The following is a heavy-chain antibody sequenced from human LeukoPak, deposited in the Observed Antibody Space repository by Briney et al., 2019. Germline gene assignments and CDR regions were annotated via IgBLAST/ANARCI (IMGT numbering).Heavy chain of an antibody. CDR3: ARGPYSGSYGNYYYYFMDV. Sequence: GGSLRLSCTASGFTFSGHWIHWVRQPPGMGLVWVSRINERGTDSMYAESVKGRFTISRDNAKNTVYLQMNSLRAEDTAVYYCARGPYSGSYGNYYYYFMDVWGKGTTVTISS. CDR2: INERGTDS. CDR1: GFTFSGHW. J-gene: IGHJ6*03. D-gene: IGHD1-26*01. V-gene: IGHV3-74*03.